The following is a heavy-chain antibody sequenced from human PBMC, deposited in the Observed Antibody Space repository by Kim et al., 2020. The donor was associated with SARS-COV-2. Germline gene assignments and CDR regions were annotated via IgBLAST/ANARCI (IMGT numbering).Heavy chain of an antibody. Sequence: SETLSLTCTVSGGSISSGGYYWSWIRQHPGKGLEWNAYIHYSGSTYYNPSLQSRVTISVDTSKNQFSLKLSSVTAADTAVYYCARGATSLLNWFDPWGQGTLVTVSS. CDR1: GGSISSGGYY. J-gene: IGHJ5*02. CDR3: ARGATSLLNWFDP. CDR2: IHYSGST. V-gene: IGHV4-31*03.